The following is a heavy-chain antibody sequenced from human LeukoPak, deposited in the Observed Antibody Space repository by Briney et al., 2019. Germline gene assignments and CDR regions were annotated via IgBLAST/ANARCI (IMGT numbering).Heavy chain of an antibody. J-gene: IGHJ5*02. CDR1: GFTFSTYD. CDR2: IGSGGDT. CDR3: ARGATLGFDP. Sequence: GGSLRLSCTASGFTFSTYDMHWVRQPTGEGLQWVSGIGSGGDTYYAGSVKGRFTISRENSKNSLYLQMNSLRAGDTAVYFCARGATLGFDPWGQGILVSVSS. D-gene: IGHD2/OR15-2a*01. V-gene: IGHV3-13*04.